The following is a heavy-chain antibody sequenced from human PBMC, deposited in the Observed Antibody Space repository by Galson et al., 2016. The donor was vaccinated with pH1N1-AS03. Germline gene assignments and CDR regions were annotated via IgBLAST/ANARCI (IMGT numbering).Heavy chain of an antibody. CDR3: ARGVVDCSGPACSGTLRFDP. D-gene: IGHD2-15*01. CDR2: MNPDSGNT. J-gene: IGHJ5*02. Sequence: SVKVSCKASGYTFTTYDINWVRQAPGQGPEWMGWMNPDSGNTGYAPSFQGRVTITRDTSISTAYVELSSLRSEDTAVYYCARGVVDCSGPACSGTLRFDPWGQGTLVTVSS. CDR1: GYTFTTYD. V-gene: IGHV1-8*03.